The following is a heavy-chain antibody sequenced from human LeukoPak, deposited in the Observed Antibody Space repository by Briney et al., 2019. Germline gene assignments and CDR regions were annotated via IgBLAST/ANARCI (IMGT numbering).Heavy chain of an antibody. CDR2: ISGSGGST. J-gene: IGHJ4*02. D-gene: IGHD3-22*01. Sequence: GGSLRLSCAASGFTFSSYAMSWVRQAPGKGLEWVSAISGSGGSTYYADSGKGRFTISRDNSKNTLYLQMNSLRAEDTAVYYCAKEVPYDSSGYFWLFDYWGQGTLVTVSS. V-gene: IGHV3-23*01. CDR3: AKEVPYDSSGYFWLFDY. CDR1: GFTFSSYA.